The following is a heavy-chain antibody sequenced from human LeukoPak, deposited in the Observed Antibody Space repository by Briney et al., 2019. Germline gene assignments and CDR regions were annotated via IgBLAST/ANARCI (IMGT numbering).Heavy chain of an antibody. D-gene: IGHD6-19*01. Sequence: GASVKVSCEASGYTFTSYGISWVRQAPGQGLEWMGWISGYNGNTNYAQKLQGRVTMTTDTSTSTAYMELKSLRSDDTAVYYCARADIRAIASSGWYGFDYWGQGTLVTVSS. J-gene: IGHJ4*02. CDR2: ISGYNGNT. CDR3: ARADIRAIASSGWYGFDY. CDR1: GYTFTSYG. V-gene: IGHV1-18*01.